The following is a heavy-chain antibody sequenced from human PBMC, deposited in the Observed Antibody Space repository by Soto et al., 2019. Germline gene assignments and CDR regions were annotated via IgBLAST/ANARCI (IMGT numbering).Heavy chain of an antibody. CDR2: ISRDSSYI. Sequence: GGSLRLSCAASGFRFSSYSMNWVRQAPGKGLEWVSSISRDSSYIYYADSVKGRFTVSRDNAKNSLYLQMNSLRVDDAAVYYCAESGSYGDFESWGQGTPVTVSS. V-gene: IGHV3-21*04. J-gene: IGHJ4*02. CDR3: AESGSYGDFES. D-gene: IGHD1-26*01. CDR1: GFRFSSYS.